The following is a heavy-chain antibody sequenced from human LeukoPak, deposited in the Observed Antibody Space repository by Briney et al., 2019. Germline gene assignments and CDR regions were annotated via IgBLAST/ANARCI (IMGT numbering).Heavy chain of an antibody. CDR3: ARAILIQLWLPYWFDP. V-gene: IGHV4-39*01. CDR2: IYYSGST. CDR1: GGSISSSSYY. Sequence: SETLSLTCTVSGGSISSSSYYWGWIRQPPGKGLEWIGSIYYSGSTYYNPSLKSRVTISVDTSKNQFSLKLSSVTAADTAVYYCARAILIQLWLPYWFDPWDQGTLVTVSS. J-gene: IGHJ5*02. D-gene: IGHD5-18*01.